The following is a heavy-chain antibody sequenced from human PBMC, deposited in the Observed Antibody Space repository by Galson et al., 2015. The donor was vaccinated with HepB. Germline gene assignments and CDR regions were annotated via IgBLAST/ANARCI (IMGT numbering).Heavy chain of an antibody. Sequence: QSGAEVKKPGESLKVSCKASGYTFPSYGISWVRQAPGQGLEWMGLISAYNGNTNYAQKLQGRVTMTTDTSTSTAYMELRSLRSDDTAVYYCARVPTVRIVVVPAAANFDYWGQGTLVTVSS. CDR2: ISAYNGNT. CDR3: ARVPTVRIVVVPAAANFDY. D-gene: IGHD2-2*01. J-gene: IGHJ4*02. CDR1: GYTFPSYG. V-gene: IGHV1-18*04.